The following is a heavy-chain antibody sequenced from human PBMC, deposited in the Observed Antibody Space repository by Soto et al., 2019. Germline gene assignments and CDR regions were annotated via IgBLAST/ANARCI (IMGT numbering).Heavy chain of an antibody. J-gene: IGHJ6*02. V-gene: IGHV3-48*01. D-gene: IGHD6-6*01. CDR3: ARGGSSSDNGMDV. CDR2: MSSRSLTI. Sequence: EVQLVESGGGLVQPGGSLRVSCAASGFTFSTYSMNWVRQAPGKGLEWVSYMSSRSLTIYYTDSVKGRFTISRDNAKNSLYLXMNXXXXXXXXXXYCARGGSSSDNGMDVWGQGTTVTVSS. CDR1: GFTFSTYS.